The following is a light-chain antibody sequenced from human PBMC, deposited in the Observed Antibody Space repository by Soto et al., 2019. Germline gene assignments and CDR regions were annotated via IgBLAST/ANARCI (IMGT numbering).Light chain of an antibody. Sequence: EIVLTQSPATLSLSPGERATLSCRASQTISNFLSWYEQKPGQGHRILIYDTSNRASGIQDRFSSSGSATDRTLTISTLETEDYASYYWHQRRDKSLTYGGGTDVEIK. CDR3: HQRRDKSLT. CDR2: DTS. J-gene: IGKJ4*01. V-gene: IGKV3-11*01. CDR1: QTISNF.